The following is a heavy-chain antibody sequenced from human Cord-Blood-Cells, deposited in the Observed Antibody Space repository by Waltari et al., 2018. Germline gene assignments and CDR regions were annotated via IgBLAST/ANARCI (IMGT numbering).Heavy chain of an antibody. Sequence: QVQLQQWGAGLLKPSETLSLTCAADGGSFSGYYWSWIRQPPGKGLGWIGETHHSGSTHPDPPLKGAGPKSGEASKDQFSLKLSAVTAADTAVYYCASTLYGSRTSCNNNWFDPWGQGTLVTVSS. CDR2: THHSGST. CDR1: GGSFSGYY. V-gene: IGHV4-34*01. J-gene: IGHJ5*02. D-gene: IGHD2-2*02. CDR3: ASTLYGSRTSCNNNWFDP.